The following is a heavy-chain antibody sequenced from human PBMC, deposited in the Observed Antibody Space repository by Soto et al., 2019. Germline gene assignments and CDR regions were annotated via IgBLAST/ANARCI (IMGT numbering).Heavy chain of an antibody. Sequence: SETLSLTCTVSGGSISSGGYYWSWIRQHPGKGLEWIGYIYYSGSTYYNPSLKSRVTISVDTSKNQFSLKLSSVTAADTAVYYCARGLGVLRFLEWPPDAFDIWGQGTMVTVSS. V-gene: IGHV4-31*03. CDR2: IYYSGST. D-gene: IGHD3-3*01. CDR3: ARGLGVLRFLEWPPDAFDI. CDR1: GGSISSGGYY. J-gene: IGHJ3*02.